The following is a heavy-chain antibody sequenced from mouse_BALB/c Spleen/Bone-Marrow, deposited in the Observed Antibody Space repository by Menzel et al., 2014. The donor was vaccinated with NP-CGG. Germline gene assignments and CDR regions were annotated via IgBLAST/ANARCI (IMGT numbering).Heavy chain of an antibody. D-gene: IGHD1-1*01. Sequence: EVQLQQSGAELVKPGASVKLSCTASGFNVKDTYMHWVKQRPEQGLEWIGRVDPANGNTKYDPKFQGKATITADTSSNTAYLQLSSLTSEDTAVYYCASYHYGSSGFAYWGQGTLVTVSA. CDR3: ASYHYGSSGFAY. J-gene: IGHJ3*01. CDR2: VDPANGNT. V-gene: IGHV14-3*02. CDR1: GFNVKDTY.